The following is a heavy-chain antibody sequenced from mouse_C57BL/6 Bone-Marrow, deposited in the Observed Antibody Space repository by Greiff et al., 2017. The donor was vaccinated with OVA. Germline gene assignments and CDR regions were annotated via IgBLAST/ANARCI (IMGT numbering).Heavy chain of an antibody. CDR2: FYPGSGSI. CDR3: ARHEDDYYKDLAWFAY. Sequence: QVQLQQSGAELVKPGASVTLSCKASGYTFTEYTIHWVKQRSGQGLEWIGWFYPGSGSIKYNEKFKDKATLTADKSSSTVYMELSRLTSEDSAVYFCARHEDDYYKDLAWFAYWGQGTLVTVSA. D-gene: IGHD2-12*01. J-gene: IGHJ3*01. V-gene: IGHV1-62-2*01. CDR1: GYTFTEYT.